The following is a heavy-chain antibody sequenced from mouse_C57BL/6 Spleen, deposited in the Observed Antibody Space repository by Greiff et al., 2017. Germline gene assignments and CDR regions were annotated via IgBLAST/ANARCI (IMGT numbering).Heavy chain of an antibody. D-gene: IGHD2-12*01. CDR1: GYTFTSYW. V-gene: IGHV1-7*01. Sequence: QVQLQQSGAELAKPGASVKLSCKASGYTFTSYWMHWVKQRPEQGLEWIGYINPSSGYTKYNQKFKDKATLTADKSSSTAYMQLSSLTYEDSAVYYCARSGSNDFYAMDYWGQGTSVTVSS. CDR3: ARSGSNDFYAMDY. CDR2: INPSSGYT. J-gene: IGHJ4*01.